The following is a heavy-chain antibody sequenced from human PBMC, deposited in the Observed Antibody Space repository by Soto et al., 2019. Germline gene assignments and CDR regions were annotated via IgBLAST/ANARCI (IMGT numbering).Heavy chain of an antibody. Sequence: GSLKLSCAASGFTFTSYWMHWVRQAPGKVLVWVSRINSDGSSTSYADSVKGRFTISRDNAKNTLYLQMNSLRAEDTAVYYCARVGYSYGLDYWGQGTLVTVSS. CDR3: ARVGYSYGLDY. J-gene: IGHJ4*02. CDR1: GFTFTSYW. D-gene: IGHD5-18*01. V-gene: IGHV3-74*01. CDR2: INSDGSST.